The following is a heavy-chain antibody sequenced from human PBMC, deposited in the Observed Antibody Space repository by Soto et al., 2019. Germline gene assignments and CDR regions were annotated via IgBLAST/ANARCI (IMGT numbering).Heavy chain of an antibody. V-gene: IGHV3-21*01. CDR2: ISSSSSYI. CDR3: ARDSAAAGTWGAFDI. CDR1: GFTFSSYS. J-gene: IGHJ3*02. D-gene: IGHD6-13*01. Sequence: EVQLVESGGGLVKPGGSLRLSCAASGFTFSSYSMNWVRQAPGKGLEWVSSISSSSSYIYYADSVKGRFTISRDNAKNSLYLQMNSLRAEDTAVYYCARDSAAAGTWGAFDIWGQGTMVTVSS.